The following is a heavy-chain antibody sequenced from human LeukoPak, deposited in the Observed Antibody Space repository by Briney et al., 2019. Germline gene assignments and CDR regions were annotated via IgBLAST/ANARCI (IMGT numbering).Heavy chain of an antibody. Sequence: SETLSLTCAVSGYSISSGYYWGWIRQPPGKGLEWIGSIYHSGSTYYNPSLKSRVTISVDTSKNQFSLKLSSVTAADTAVYYCARGLERREGWFDPWGQGTLVTVSS. CDR2: IYHSGST. CDR3: ARGLERREGWFDP. J-gene: IGHJ5*02. D-gene: IGHD1-1*01. CDR1: GYSISSGYY. V-gene: IGHV4-38-2*01.